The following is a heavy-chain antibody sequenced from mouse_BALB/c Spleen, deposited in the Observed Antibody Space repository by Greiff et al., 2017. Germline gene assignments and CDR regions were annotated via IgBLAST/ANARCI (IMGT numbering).Heavy chain of an antibody. CDR1: GYTFTSYT. V-gene: IGHV1-4*01. CDR2: INPSSGYT. D-gene: IGHD2-4*01. J-gene: IGHJ2*01. Sequence: QVQLQQSGAELARPGASVKMSCKASGYTFTSYTMHWVNQRPGQGLEWIGYINPSSGYTNYNQKFKDKATLTADKSSSTAYMQLSSLTSEDSAVYYCAWDDYDVDYWGQGTTLTVSS. CDR3: AWDDYDVDY.